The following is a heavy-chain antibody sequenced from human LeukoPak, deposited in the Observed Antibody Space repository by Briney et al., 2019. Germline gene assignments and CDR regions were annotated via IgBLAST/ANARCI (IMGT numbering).Heavy chain of an antibody. CDR2: ISAYNGNT. CDR3: ARDHRSMAAAGNDY. D-gene: IGHD6-13*01. J-gene: IGHJ4*02. Sequence: ASVKVSCKASGYTFTSYGISWVRQAPGQGLEWMGWISAYNGNTNYAQKLQGKVTMTTDTSTNTAYMELRSLRSDDTAVYYCARDHRSMAAAGNDYWGPGTLVTVSS. V-gene: IGHV1-18*01. CDR1: GYTFTSYG.